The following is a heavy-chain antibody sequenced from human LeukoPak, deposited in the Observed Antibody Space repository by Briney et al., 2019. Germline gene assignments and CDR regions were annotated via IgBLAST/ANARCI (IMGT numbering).Heavy chain of an antibody. CDR2: IIPILGIA. J-gene: IGHJ4*02. D-gene: IGHD1-26*01. V-gene: IGHV1-69*04. CDR3: ARDPSGSSYFDY. CDR1: GGTFSSYA. Sequence: ASVKVSCKASGGTFSSYAISWVRQAPGQGLEWMGRIIPILGIANYAQKFQGRVTITADKSTSTVYMELSSLRSEDTAVYYCARDPSGSSYFDYWGQGTLVTVSS.